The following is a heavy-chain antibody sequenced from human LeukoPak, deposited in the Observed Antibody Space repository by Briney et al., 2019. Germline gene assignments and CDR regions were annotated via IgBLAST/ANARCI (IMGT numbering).Heavy chain of an antibody. V-gene: IGHV4-59*01. Sequence: SETLSLTCTVSGGSISSCYWSWIRQPPGKGLEWIGYIYYSGSTNYNPSLKSRVTISVDTSKNQFSLKLSSVTAADTAVYYCARHYSSSWYQYYYYGMDVWGQGTTVTVSS. J-gene: IGHJ6*02. D-gene: IGHD6-13*01. CDR1: GGSISSCY. CDR2: IYYSGST. CDR3: ARHYSSSWYQYYYYGMDV.